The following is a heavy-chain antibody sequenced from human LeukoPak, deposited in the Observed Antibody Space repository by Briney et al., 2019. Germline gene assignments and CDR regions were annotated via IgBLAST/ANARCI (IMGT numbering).Heavy chain of an antibody. CDR2: IYYSGST. CDR1: GASISTYY. Sequence: SETLSLTCTVSGASISTYYWSWIRQPPGKGLEWIGYIYYSGSTNYNPSPKSRLTISVDTSKNQFSLKLSSVTAADTAVYYCARETSQKGAHYMDVWGKGTTVTVSS. CDR3: ARETSQKGAHYMDV. J-gene: IGHJ6*03. D-gene: IGHD3-16*01. V-gene: IGHV4-59*01.